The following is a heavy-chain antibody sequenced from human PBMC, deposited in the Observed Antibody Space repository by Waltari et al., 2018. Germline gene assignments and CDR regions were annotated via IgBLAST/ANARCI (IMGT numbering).Heavy chain of an antibody. J-gene: IGHJ6*02. V-gene: IGHV4-59*11. Sequence: QVQLQESGPGLVKPSETLSLTCTVSGGSISSHYWSWIRQPPGKGLEWIGYIYYSGSTNYNPSLKSRVTISVDTSKNQFSLKLSSVTAADTAVYYCARDKGYGDYTGYGMDVWGQGTTVTVSS. CDR1: GGSISSHY. CDR2: IYYSGST. D-gene: IGHD4-17*01. CDR3: ARDKGYGDYTGYGMDV.